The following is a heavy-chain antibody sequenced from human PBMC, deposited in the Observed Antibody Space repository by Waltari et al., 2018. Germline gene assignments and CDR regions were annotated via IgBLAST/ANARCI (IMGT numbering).Heavy chain of an antibody. D-gene: IGHD3-16*02. CDR2: ISGSSSST. Sequence: EVQLLESGGGLVQPGGSLRLSCAASGFTFGNSALSWVRQAPGKGLEWISGISGSSSSTYYADSVKGRFTISRDNSKNTLYLQRNSLRVEDTAVYFCAKVEGGIVTRYYALDIWGQGTMVTVSS. CDR3: AKVEGGIVTRYYALDI. V-gene: IGHV3-23*01. J-gene: IGHJ3*02. CDR1: GFTFGNSA.